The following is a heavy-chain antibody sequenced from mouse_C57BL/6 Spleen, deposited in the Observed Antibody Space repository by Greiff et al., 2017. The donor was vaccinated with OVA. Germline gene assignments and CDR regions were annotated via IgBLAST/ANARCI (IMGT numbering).Heavy chain of an antibody. CDR1: GFTFSDYY. V-gene: IGHV5-12*01. D-gene: IGHD3-2*02. CDR3: ARHQGTAQATGFAY. Sequence: DVKLVESGGGLVQPGGSLKLSCAASGFTFSDYYMYWVRQTPEKRLEWVAYISNGGGSTYYPDTVKGRFTISRDNAKNTLYLQMSRLKSEDTAMYYCARHQGTAQATGFAYWGQGTLVTVSA. CDR2: ISNGGGST. J-gene: IGHJ3*01.